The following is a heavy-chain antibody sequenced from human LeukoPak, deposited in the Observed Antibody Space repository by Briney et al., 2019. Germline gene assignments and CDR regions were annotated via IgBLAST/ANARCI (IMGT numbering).Heavy chain of an antibody. CDR2: IYYSGST. D-gene: IGHD3-22*01. V-gene: IGHV4-59*12. CDR1: GGSMSSYH. Sequence: PSETLSLTCTVSGGSMSSYHWGWFRQPPGKGLEWIGYIYYSGSTSYNPYLKSRVTISVDTSKNQFSLKLSSVTAADTAVYYCARDQQYYYDSSSSGDFDYWGQGTLVTVSS. CDR3: ARDQQYYYDSSSSGDFDY. J-gene: IGHJ4*02.